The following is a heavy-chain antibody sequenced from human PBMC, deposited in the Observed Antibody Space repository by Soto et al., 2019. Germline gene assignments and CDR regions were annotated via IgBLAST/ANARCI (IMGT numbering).Heavy chain of an antibody. CDR1: GGSVSSGSYY. Sequence: KASETLSLTCTVSGGSVSSGSYYWSWIRQPPGKGLEWIGYIYYSGSTNYNPSLKSRVTISVDTSKNQFSLKLSSVTAADTAVYYCARVRRPTIPPGHFDYWGQGTLVTVSS. D-gene: IGHD3-9*01. CDR3: ARVRRPTIPPGHFDY. J-gene: IGHJ4*02. CDR2: IYYSGST. V-gene: IGHV4-61*01.